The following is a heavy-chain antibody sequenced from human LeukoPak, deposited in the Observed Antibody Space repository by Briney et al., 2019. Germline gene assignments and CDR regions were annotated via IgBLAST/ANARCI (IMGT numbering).Heavy chain of an antibody. CDR1: AGSISSSSYY. J-gene: IGHJ3*02. CDR3: ARGPYKYDGSGAFDI. V-gene: IGHV4-39*01. D-gene: IGHD3-22*01. CDR2: IYYSGST. Sequence: PSETLSLTCTVSAGSISSSSYYWGWLRQPPGKGLEWIGSIYYSGSTYYNPSLKSRVTISVDTSKNQFSLTLTPVTAADTAVYYCARGPYKYDGSGAFDIWGQGTMVTVSS.